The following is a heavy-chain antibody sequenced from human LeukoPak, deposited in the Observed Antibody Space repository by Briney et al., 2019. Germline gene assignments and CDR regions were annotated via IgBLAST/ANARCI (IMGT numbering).Heavy chain of an antibody. CDR1: GFTFDTYN. CDR2: IRSYSSYI. Sequence: GGSLRLSCAASGFTFDTYNFNWVRQAPGKGLEWVATIRSYSSYIHYADSVKGRFIISRDDAKKSMYLQMNSLRVEDTAVYFXXXXXXXXXXFGEFNIKLPRPIRHYYFDSWGQGTLVTVSS. CDR3: XXXXXXXXXFGEFNIKLPRPIRHYYFDS. V-gene: IGHV3-21*01. D-gene: IGHD3-10*01. J-gene: IGHJ4*02.